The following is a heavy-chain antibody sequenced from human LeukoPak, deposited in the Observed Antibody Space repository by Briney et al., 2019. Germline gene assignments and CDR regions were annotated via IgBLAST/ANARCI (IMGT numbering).Heavy chain of an antibody. J-gene: IGHJ6*02. CDR2: ISYEGNIK. V-gene: IGHV3-30-3*01. CDR3: ARDFSVYAGLGYYGIDV. D-gene: IGHD2-8*01. CDR1: GFTFTIYS. Sequence: GGSLRLSCAASGFTFTIYSIHWVRQAPGKGLEWVAVISYEGNIKYYADSVKGRFTISRDNSKNTVYVQMNSLRAEDTAVYYCARDFSVYAGLGYYGIDVWGQGTTVTVSS.